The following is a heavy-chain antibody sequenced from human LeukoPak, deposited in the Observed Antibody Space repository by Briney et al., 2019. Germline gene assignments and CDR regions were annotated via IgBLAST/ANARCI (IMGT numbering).Heavy chain of an antibody. CDR3: AKVRWDNSGWYYLDS. J-gene: IGHJ4*02. V-gene: IGHV3-30*18. Sequence: GRAPRPSLAASGISFKDYNKHWVRPAPGKGLEWGPVITYDGSNKYYTDSVKGRFTISRDNSKSTLYLQMNSLRAEDTAVYYCAKVRWDNSGWYYLDSWGQGTLVTVSS. D-gene: IGHD6-19*01. CDR2: ITYDGSNK. CDR1: GISFKDYN.